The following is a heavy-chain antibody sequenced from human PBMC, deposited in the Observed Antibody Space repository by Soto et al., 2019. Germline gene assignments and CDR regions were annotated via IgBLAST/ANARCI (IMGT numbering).Heavy chain of an antibody. J-gene: IGHJ6*02. V-gene: IGHV4-34*01. D-gene: IGHD3-10*01. CDR1: GGSVNSYY. CDR3: ARVLDGSGSRYRYYYYYYGMDV. Sequence: SETLSLTCTVSGGSVNSYYWSWIRQPPGKGLEWIGEINHSGSTNYNPSLKSRVTISVDTSKNQFSLKLSSVTAADTAVYYCARVLDGSGSRYRYYYYYYGMDVWGQGTTVTVSS. CDR2: INHSGST.